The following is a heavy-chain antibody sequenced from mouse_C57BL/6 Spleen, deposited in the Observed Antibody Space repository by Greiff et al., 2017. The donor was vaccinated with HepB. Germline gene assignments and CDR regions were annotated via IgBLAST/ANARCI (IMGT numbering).Heavy chain of an antibody. V-gene: IGHV1-54*01. Sequence: QVQLQQSGAELVRPGTSVKVSCKASGYAFTNYLIEWVKQRPGQGLEWIGVINPGSGGTNYNEKFKGKATLTADKSSSTAYMQLSSLTSEDSAVYFCARGGDDYYAMDYWGQGTSVTVSS. CDR1: GYAFTNYL. J-gene: IGHJ4*01. CDR3: ARGGDDYYAMDY. D-gene: IGHD3-3*01. CDR2: INPGSGGT.